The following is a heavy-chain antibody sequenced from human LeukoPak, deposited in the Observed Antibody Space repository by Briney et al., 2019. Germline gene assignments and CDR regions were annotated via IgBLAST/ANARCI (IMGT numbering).Heavy chain of an antibody. Sequence: SETLSLTCTVSGGSISSSSYYWGWIRQPPGKGLEWIGSIYYSGSTYYYPSLKSRVTISVDTSKNQLSLKLSSVTAADTAVYYCASSMGHYYDSSGYYDYFDYWGQGTLVTVSS. V-gene: IGHV4-39*07. CDR3: ASSMGHYYDSSGYYDYFDY. D-gene: IGHD3-22*01. J-gene: IGHJ4*02. CDR2: IYYSGST. CDR1: GGSISSSSYY.